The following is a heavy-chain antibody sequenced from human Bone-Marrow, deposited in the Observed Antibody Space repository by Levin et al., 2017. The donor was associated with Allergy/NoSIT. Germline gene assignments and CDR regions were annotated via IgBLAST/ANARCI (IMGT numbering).Heavy chain of an antibody. J-gene: IGHJ3*02. CDR1: GDSVTRTNHY. CDR2: VYYNGKT. V-gene: IGHV4-39*07. Sequence: SETLSLICSVTGDSVTRTNHYWGWIRQPPGKGLEWIGSVYYNGKTFYNPSLESRVTISLDTSKNQFSLELSSVTAADTAMFYCARDRVSSGWSHDAFHIWGQGRMVIVTS. CDR3: ARDRVSSGWSHDAFHI. D-gene: IGHD6-19*01.